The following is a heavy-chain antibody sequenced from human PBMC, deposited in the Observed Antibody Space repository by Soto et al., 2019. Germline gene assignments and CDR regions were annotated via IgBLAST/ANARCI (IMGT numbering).Heavy chain of an antibody. D-gene: IGHD3-3*01. V-gene: IGHV4-39*01. CDR1: GGSISSSSYY. Sequence: QLQLQESGPGLVKPSETLSLTCTVSGGSISSSSYYWGWIRQPPGKGLEWIGRIYYSGSTYYNPALQRRVTISVDTSKNQFSLKLSSVTAADTAVYYCARHPSGYDFWSGYPPFFDYWGQGTLVTVSS. CDR2: IYYSGST. CDR3: ARHPSGYDFWSGYPPFFDY. J-gene: IGHJ4*02.